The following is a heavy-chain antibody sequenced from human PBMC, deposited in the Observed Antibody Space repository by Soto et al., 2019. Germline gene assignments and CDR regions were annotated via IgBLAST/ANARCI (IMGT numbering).Heavy chain of an antibody. CDR3: ATEYYDILTGYYRAFDY. CDR1: GYTFTSYY. Sequence: ASVKVSCKASGYTFTSYYMHWVRQAPGQGLEWMGIINPSGGSTSYAQKFQGRVTMTRDTSTSTVYMELSSLRSEDTAVYYCATEYYDILTGYYRAFDYWGQGTLVTVSS. D-gene: IGHD3-9*01. CDR2: INPSGGST. J-gene: IGHJ4*02. V-gene: IGHV1-46*01.